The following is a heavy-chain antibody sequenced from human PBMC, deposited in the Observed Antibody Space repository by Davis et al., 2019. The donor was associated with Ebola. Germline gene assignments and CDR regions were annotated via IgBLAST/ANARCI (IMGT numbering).Heavy chain of an antibody. CDR3: ARAPQPDIVVVPAARGWYFDL. CDR2: IYYSGST. J-gene: IGHJ2*01. Sequence: PSETLSLTCTVSGGSISSYYWSWIRQPPGKGLEWIGYIYYSGSTNYNPSLKSRVTISVDTSKNQFSLKLSSVTAADTAVYYCARAPQPDIVVVPAARGWYFDLWGRGTLVTVSS. CDR1: GGSISSYY. V-gene: IGHV4-59*01. D-gene: IGHD2-2*01.